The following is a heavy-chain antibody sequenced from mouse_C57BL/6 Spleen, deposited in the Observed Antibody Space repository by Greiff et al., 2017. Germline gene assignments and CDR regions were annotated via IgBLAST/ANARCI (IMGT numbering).Heavy chain of an antibody. CDR3: ARSDYGSSYVD. CDR1: GYAFTNYL. J-gene: IGHJ2*01. D-gene: IGHD1-1*01. Sequence: QVQLQQSGAELVRPGTSVKVSCKASGYAFTNYLIEWVKQRPGQGLEWIGVINPGSGDTNYNEKFKGKATLTADKSSSTAYMQLSSLTSEDSAVYCCARSDYGSSYVDWGQGTTLTVSS. CDR2: INPGSGDT. V-gene: IGHV1-54*01.